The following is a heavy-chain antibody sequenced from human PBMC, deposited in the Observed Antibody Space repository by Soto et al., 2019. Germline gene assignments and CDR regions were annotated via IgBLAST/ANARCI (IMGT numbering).Heavy chain of an antibody. CDR2: ITSSSSTS. D-gene: IGHD3-9*01. CDR1: GFTFSTHS. J-gene: IGHJ4*02. Sequence: PGGSLRLSCAASGFTFSTHSMNWVRQAPGKGLDWVSYITSSSSTSYYPDSVKGRFTVSRDNAKNSLYLQMNSLRDEDTAVYYCVRDVDFAFDYWGQGTLVTVSS. CDR3: VRDVDFAFDY. V-gene: IGHV3-48*02.